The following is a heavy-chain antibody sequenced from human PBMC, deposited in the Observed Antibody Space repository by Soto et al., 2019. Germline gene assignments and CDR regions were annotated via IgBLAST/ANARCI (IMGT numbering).Heavy chain of an antibody. CDR2: IDPKNGGT. V-gene: IGHV1-2*02. CDR3: ARDDYGIYPY. D-gene: IGHD1-26*01. J-gene: IGHJ4*02. CDR1: GYTVTDYY. Sequence: ASVKVSCKASGYTVTDYYIHWVRQAPGQGLEWVGWIDPKNGGTIYAQKFQDRVTMTRDTSISTAYMDLSRLTSDDTALYYCARDDYGIYPYWGQGTLVTVSS.